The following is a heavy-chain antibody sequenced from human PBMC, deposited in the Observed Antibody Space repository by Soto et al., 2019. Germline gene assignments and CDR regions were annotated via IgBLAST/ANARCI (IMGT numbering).Heavy chain of an antibody. CDR3: ASNYDILTGYLTNDYYYYYGMDV. Sequence: QVQMVQSGAEVKKPGSSVKVSCKASEGTFSSYAISWVRQAHGQGLEWMGGIIPIFGTANYAQKFQGRVTITADESTSTAYMELSSLRSEDTAVYYCASNYDILTGYLTNDYYYYYGMDVWGQGTTVTVSS. V-gene: IGHV1-69*01. CDR1: EGTFSSYA. D-gene: IGHD3-9*01. J-gene: IGHJ6*02. CDR2: IIPIFGTA.